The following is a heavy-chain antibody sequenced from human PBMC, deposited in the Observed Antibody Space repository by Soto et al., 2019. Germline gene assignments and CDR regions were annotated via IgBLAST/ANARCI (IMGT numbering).Heavy chain of an antibody. CDR3: AASKAWIQSLFDP. Sequence: SETLSLTCTVSGDSITSSDYYWAWIRQPPGKGPEWIGTIYYSGSTYYSPSLKSRVTLSLDPSKNQFSLKLRSVTAEDTAVYSCAASKAWIQSLFDPWSQGTLVTVSS. V-gene: IGHV4-39*01. CDR2: IYYSGST. D-gene: IGHD5-18*01. CDR1: GDSITSSDYY. J-gene: IGHJ5*02.